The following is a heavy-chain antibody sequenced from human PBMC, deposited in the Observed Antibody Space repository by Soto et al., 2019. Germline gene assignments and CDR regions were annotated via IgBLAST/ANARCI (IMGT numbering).Heavy chain of an antibody. CDR2: INPNSGDT. V-gene: IGHV1-2*02. CDR1: GYTFTGYY. CDR3: AKGGAIVAAGTRVYLYNAMDV. D-gene: IGHD1-26*01. J-gene: IGHJ6*02. Sequence: ASVKVSCKASGYTFTGYYVHWVRQAPGQGLEWMGWINPNSGDTYLAQRFQGRVTMNRDTSIGTAYMELRGLTSDDTAEYYCAKGGAIVAAGTRVYLYNAMDVWGEGTTVTVSS.